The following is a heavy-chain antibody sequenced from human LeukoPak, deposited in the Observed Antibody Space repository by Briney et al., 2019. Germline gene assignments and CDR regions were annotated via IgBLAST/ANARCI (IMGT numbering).Heavy chain of an antibody. Sequence: SETLSLTCTVSGGSISSSSYYWGWIRQPPGKGLEWIGSIYYSGNIYYNPSLKSRVTIFVDTSKNQFSLKLSSVTAADTAVYYCQSRYLEWLLDYWGQGTLVPVSS. D-gene: IGHD3-3*01. J-gene: IGHJ4*02. CDR2: IYYSGNI. CDR3: QSRYLEWLLDY. CDR1: GGSISSSSYY. V-gene: IGHV4-39*01.